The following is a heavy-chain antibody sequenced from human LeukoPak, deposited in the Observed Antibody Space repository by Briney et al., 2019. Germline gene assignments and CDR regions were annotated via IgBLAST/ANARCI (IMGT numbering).Heavy chain of an antibody. Sequence: PSETLSLTCTVSGGSISSYYWSWVRQPPGKGLEWIGFVYYTGSTNYSPSLKSRVTISIDMSNNHFSLTLKSVTAADKAVYYCARDSGPWGVFDPWGQGTLVTVSS. CDR1: GGSISSYY. CDR3: ARDSGPWGVFDP. CDR2: VYYTGST. J-gene: IGHJ5*02. V-gene: IGHV4-59*01. D-gene: IGHD3-10*01.